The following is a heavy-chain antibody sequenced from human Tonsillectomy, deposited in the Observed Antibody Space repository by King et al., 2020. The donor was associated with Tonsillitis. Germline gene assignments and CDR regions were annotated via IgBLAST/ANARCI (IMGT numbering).Heavy chain of an antibody. D-gene: IGHD3-9*01. J-gene: IGHJ3*02. CDR2: ISGSGGST. V-gene: IGHV3-23*04. CDR3: AKVWAWGNSLTGKFGYDAVDI. Sequence: VQLVESGGGLVQPGGSLRLSCAASGFPFSSYAMSWVRQAPGQGLEWVSAISGSGGSTYYADSVKGRFTISRDNSKNTLYLQMNSLRAEDTAVYYCAKVWAWGNSLTGKFGYDAVDIWGQGTMVTVSS. CDR1: GFPFSSYA.